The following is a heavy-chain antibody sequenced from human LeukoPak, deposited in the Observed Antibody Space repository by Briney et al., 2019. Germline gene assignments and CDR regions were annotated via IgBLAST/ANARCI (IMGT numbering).Heavy chain of an antibody. CDR2: ISAYNGNT. D-gene: IGHD3-3*01. V-gene: IGHV1-18*01. J-gene: IGHJ3*02. CDR1: GYTFTSYG. Sequence: GASVKVSCKASGYTFTSYGISWVRQAPGQGLEWMGWISAYNGNTNYAQKLQGRVTMTTDTSASTAYMELRSLRSDDTAVYYCAREYYDFWSGYYTGIGAFDIWGQGTMVTVSS. CDR3: AREYYDFWSGYYTGIGAFDI.